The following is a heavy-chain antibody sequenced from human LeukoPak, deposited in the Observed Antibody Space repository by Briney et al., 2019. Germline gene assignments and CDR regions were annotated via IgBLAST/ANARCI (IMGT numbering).Heavy chain of an antibody. J-gene: IGHJ6*02. CDR1: GLNFRNYG. D-gene: IGHD1-26*01. CDR3: ARDPSSGSYFRSYYGMDV. V-gene: IGHV3-33*01. Sequence: PGGSLRLSCAASGLNFRNYGMHWVRQAPGKGLEWVAVIWYDGSNQYYVDSVKGRFTVSKDNAKNMLYLQMNSLRAEDTAVYYCARDPSSGSYFRSYYGMDVWGQGTTVTVSS. CDR2: IWYDGSNQ.